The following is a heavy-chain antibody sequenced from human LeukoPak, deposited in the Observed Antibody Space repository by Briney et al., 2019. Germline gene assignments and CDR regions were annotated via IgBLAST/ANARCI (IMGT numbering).Heavy chain of an antibody. CDR3: AGRPYAYTSSATLGSYNWFDP. D-gene: IGHD2-2*02. CDR1: GYSFPNYW. J-gene: IGHJ5*02. Sequence: GESLKISCKGSGYSFPNYWIGWVRQMPGKGLEWMGIIYPGGSDTRSSPSFQDQVTISVDKSISTAYLQWSSLKASDTAMYYCAGRPYAYTSSATLGSYNWFDPWGQGSLVTVSS. V-gene: IGHV5-51*01. CDR2: IYPGGSDT.